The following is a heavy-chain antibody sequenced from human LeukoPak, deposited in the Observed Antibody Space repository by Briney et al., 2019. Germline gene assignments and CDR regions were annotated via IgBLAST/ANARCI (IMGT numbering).Heavy chain of an antibody. J-gene: IGHJ4*02. D-gene: IGHD3-22*01. CDR1: GFTVSSNY. CDR3: ARTVSPYYYDSSGYSY. CDR2: IYSGGST. Sequence: GGSLRLSCAASGFTVSSNYMSWVRQAPGKGLEWVSVIYSGGSTYYADSVKGRFTISRDNSKNTLYLQMNSLRAEDTAVYYCARTVSPYYYDSSGYSYWGQGTLVTVSS. V-gene: IGHV3-53*01.